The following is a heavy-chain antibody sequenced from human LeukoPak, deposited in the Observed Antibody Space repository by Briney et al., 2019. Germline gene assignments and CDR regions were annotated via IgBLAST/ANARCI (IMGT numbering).Heavy chain of an antibody. CDR2: ISYDGSNK. J-gene: IGHJ4*02. CDR1: GFTFSSYG. V-gene: IGHV3-30*18. Sequence: GGSLRLSCAASGFTFSSYGMHWVRQAPGKGLEWVAVISYDGSNKYYADSVKGRFTISRDNSKNTLYLQMNSLRAEDTAVYYSAKATVDYWGQGTLVTVSS. CDR3: AKATVDY.